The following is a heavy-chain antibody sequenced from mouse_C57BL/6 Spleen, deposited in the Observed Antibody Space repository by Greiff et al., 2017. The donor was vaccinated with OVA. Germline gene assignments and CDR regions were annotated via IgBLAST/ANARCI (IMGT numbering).Heavy chain of an antibody. J-gene: IGHJ4*01. CDR3: ARRYYGSSYAMDY. CDR1: GFTFSDYG. Sequence: EVKLVESGGGLVKPGGSLKLSCAASGFTFSDYGMHWVRQAPEMGLEWVAYISSGSSTIYYADTVKGRFTISRDNAKNTLFLQMTSLRSEDTAMYYCARRYYGSSYAMDYWGQGTSVTVSA. CDR2: ISSGSSTI. D-gene: IGHD1-1*01. V-gene: IGHV5-17*01.